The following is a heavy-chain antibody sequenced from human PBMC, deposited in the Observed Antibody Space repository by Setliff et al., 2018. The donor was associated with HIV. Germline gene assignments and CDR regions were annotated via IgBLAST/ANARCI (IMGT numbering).Heavy chain of an antibody. CDR2: IYSSWTT. V-gene: IGHV4-39*07. CDR1: GGSISSSSYH. Sequence: PSETLSLTCTVSGGSISSSSYHWGWIRQPPGKGLEWIGSIYSSWTTYYNPSLKRRVTISVDTSKNQFSLQLSSVTAADTAVYYCARERPVKEQQLVPNWFDPWGQGTLVTVSS. D-gene: IGHD6-13*01. CDR3: ARERPVKEQQLVPNWFDP. J-gene: IGHJ5*02.